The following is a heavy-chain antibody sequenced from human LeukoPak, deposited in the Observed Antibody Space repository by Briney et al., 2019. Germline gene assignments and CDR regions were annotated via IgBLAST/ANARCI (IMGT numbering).Heavy chain of an antibody. CDR1: GFTFSSYA. Sequence: GGSLRLSCAASGFTFSSYAMSWVRQAPGKGLEWVSAISGSGGSTYYADSVKGRFTISRDNSKNTLYLQMNSLRAEDTAVYYCARRYCSGGSCCSGADYWGQGTLVTVSS. V-gene: IGHV3-23*01. CDR2: ISGSGGST. J-gene: IGHJ4*02. D-gene: IGHD2-15*01. CDR3: ARRYCSGGSCCSGADY.